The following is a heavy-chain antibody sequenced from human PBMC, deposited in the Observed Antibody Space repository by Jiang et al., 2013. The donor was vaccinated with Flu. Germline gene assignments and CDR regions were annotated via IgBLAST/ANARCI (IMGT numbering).Heavy chain of an antibody. CDR2: ISNDGNDK. D-gene: IGHD4-17*01. CDR1: GFSFSSYD. J-gene: IGHJ5*02. CDR3: ARPNGPRNNWFDP. V-gene: IGHV3-33*05. Sequence: QLVESGGGVVQPGRSLRLSCAASGFSFSSYDMHWVRQAPGKGLEWVAMISNDGNDKYDGDSVKGRFTISRDNSKNTLYLQMNSLRAEDTAVYYCARPNGPRNNWFDPWGQGTLVSVSS.